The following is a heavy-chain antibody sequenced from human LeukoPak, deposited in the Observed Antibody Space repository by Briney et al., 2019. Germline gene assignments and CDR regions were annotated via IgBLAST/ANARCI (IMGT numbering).Heavy chain of an antibody. CDR2: ISYDGRNK. Sequence: PGGSLRLSCAASGFTFSSYARHWVRQAPGKGLEGVAVISYDGRNKYYADSVKGRFTISRENSKHTLYLQMNSLRAEDTAVYYCARAANSSSWCADYWGQGTLVTVSS. D-gene: IGHD6-13*01. J-gene: IGHJ4*02. CDR3: ARAANSSSWCADY. V-gene: IGHV3-30*04. CDR1: GFTFSSYA.